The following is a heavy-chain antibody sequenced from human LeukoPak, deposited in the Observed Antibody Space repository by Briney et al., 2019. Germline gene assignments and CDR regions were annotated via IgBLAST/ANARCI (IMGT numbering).Heavy chain of an antibody. CDR3: AKDGDYGGNSGWFDP. CDR1: GFTFSSYG. Sequence: GRSLRLSCAASGFTFSSYGMHWVRQAPGKGLEWVAVISYDGSNKYYADSVKGRFTISRDNSKNTLYLQMNSLRAEDTAVYYCAKDGDYGGNSGWFDPWGQGTLVTVPS. V-gene: IGHV3-30*18. CDR2: ISYDGSNK. J-gene: IGHJ5*02. D-gene: IGHD4-23*01.